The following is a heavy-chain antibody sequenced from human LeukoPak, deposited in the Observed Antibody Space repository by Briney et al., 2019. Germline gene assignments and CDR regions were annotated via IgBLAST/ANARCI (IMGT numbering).Heavy chain of an antibody. V-gene: IGHV3-74*03. CDR1: GFTFSNYW. Sequence: GGSLRLSCAASGFTFSNYWMHWVRQAPGKGLVWVSRINGDGSTTTYADSVKGRFTISRDNAKNTLYLQMNSLRAEDTAVYYCARDRIPYSSSWSYYFDYWGQGTLVTVSS. CDR2: INGDGSTT. D-gene: IGHD6-13*01. J-gene: IGHJ4*02. CDR3: ARDRIPYSSSWSYYFDY.